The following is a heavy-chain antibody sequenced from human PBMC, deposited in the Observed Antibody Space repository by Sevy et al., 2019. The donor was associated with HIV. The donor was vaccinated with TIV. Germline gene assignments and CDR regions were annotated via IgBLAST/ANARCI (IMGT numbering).Heavy chain of an antibody. D-gene: IGHD1-26*01. CDR3: ARGYSGSYFQH. J-gene: IGHJ1*01. CDR2: ISAYNGNT. V-gene: IGHV1-18*01. Sequence: ASVKFSCKASGYTFTSYGITWVRQAPGQGLEWMGWISAYNGNTNYEQKLQGRVTMTTDTSTSTAYMEPRSLRSDDTAVYYCARGYSGSYFQHWGQGTLVTVSS. CDR1: GYTFTSYG.